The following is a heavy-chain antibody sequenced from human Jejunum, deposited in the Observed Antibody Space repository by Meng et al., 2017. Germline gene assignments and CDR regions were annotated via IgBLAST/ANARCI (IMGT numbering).Heavy chain of an antibody. V-gene: IGHV3-21*01. CDR1: RFTFSVYS. J-gene: IGHJ4*02. Sequence: GESLKISCAASRFTFSVYSMSWVHQAPGKGLEWVSSVTPTSSHVYYADSVKGRFTISRDNAKNSLYLQMNSLRAEDTAVYYCARARAGFDQWGQGTLVTVSS. CDR2: VTPTSSHV. D-gene: IGHD6-25*01. CDR3: ARARAGFDQ.